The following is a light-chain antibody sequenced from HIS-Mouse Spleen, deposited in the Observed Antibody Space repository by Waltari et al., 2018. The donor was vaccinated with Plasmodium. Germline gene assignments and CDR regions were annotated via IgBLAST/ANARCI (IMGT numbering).Light chain of an antibody. CDR2: GAA. V-gene: IGKV3-15*01. CDR3: QQYNNWSCT. Sequence: DIVMTQSPATLSVSPGERATLSCRASESVSSNLACYQQKPGQAPRLLIYGAATRPTGIPARFSGSGSGTECTLTISGLQSEDVAVYYCQQYNNWSCTFGRGPKVDIK. CDR1: ESVSSN. J-gene: IGKJ3*01.